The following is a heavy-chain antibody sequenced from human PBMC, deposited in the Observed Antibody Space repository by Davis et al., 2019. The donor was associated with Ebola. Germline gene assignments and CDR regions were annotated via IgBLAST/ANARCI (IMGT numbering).Heavy chain of an antibody. CDR2: ISGSGGST. V-gene: IGHV3-23*01. Sequence: PGGSLRLSCAASGFTFSSYAMSWVRQAPGKGLEWVSAISGSGGSTYYADSVKGRFTISRDNSKNTLYLKMNSLRAEDSAVYYCTKDAGHYESSGYFELDFWGQGTLVAVSS. D-gene: IGHD3-22*01. CDR1: GFTFSSYA. J-gene: IGHJ4*02. CDR3: TKDAGHYESSGYFELDF.